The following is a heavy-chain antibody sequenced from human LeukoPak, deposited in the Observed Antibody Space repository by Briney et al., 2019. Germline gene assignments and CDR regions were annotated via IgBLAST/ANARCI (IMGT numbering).Heavy chain of an antibody. J-gene: IGHJ6*03. Sequence: SVKVSCKASGGTFSSYAISWVRPAPGQGLEWMGGIIPIFGTANYAQKFQGRVTITTDESTSTAYMELSSLRSEDTAVYYCARGVMSFDYYYYYMDVWGKGTTVTVSS. CDR1: GGTFSSYA. CDR3: ARGVMSFDYYYYYMDV. CDR2: IIPIFGTA. D-gene: IGHD2-8*01. V-gene: IGHV1-69*05.